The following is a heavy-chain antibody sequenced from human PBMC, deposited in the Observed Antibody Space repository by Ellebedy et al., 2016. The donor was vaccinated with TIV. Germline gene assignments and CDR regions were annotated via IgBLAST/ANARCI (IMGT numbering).Heavy chain of an antibody. J-gene: IGHJ4*02. D-gene: IGHD6-19*01. CDR1: GFTVSSNY. V-gene: IGHV3-53*01. CDR2: IYTGGST. Sequence: PGGSLRLSRAASGFTVSSNYMSWVRQAPGEGLEWVSVIYTGGSTYYAESVKGRFTISRDNSKNTLYLQMNSLRAEDTAVYYCARDRLAVAGTFFDYWGQGTLVTVSS. CDR3: ARDRLAVAGTFFDY.